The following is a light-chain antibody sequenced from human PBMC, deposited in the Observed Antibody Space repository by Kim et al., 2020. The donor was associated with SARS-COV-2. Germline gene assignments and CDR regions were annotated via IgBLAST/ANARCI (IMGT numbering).Light chain of an antibody. CDR1: QSISSTY. J-gene: IGKJ2*01. CDR3: QFYGGSPLYT. CDR2: GAS. V-gene: IGKV3-20*01. Sequence: IVLTQSPGTLYLSPGERATLSCRASQSISSTYLAWYQQRPGQSPTLIIYGASTRATGIPGRFSGSGSGTDFSLTIRRLEPEDFAVYYCQFYGGSPLYTFGRGTKLEI.